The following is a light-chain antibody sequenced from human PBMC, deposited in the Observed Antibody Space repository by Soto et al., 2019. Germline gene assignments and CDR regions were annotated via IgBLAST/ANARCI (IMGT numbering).Light chain of an antibody. V-gene: IGKV3-15*01. CDR2: TAS. J-gene: IGKJ2*01. CDR1: QSVTFN. CDR3: QQYANWPPYT. Sequence: EIVLTQSPAALSASPGERVILSCKASQSVTFNLAWYQQKPDQAPRLLIHTASTRATGIPARFSGGGSGTEFTLTISSLQSEDFAVYFCQQYANWPPYTFGQGTKVEIK.